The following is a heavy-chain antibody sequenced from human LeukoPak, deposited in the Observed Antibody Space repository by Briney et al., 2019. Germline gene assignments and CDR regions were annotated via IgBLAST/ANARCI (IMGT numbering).Heavy chain of an antibody. CDR1: GFTFSSYA. CDR3: ARDYCSGGSCGSGY. Sequence: GGSLRLSCAASGFTFSSYAMHWVRQAPGKGLEWVAVISYDGSNKYYADSVKGRFTISRDNSKNTLYLQMNSLRAEDTAVYYCARDYCSGGSCGSGYWGQGTLVTVSS. CDR2: ISYDGSNK. J-gene: IGHJ4*02. V-gene: IGHV3-30*04. D-gene: IGHD2-15*01.